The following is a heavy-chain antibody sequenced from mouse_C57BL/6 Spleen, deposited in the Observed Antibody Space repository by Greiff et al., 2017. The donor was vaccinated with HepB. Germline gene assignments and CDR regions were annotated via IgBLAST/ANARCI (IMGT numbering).Heavy chain of an antibody. J-gene: IGHJ4*01. CDR3: AREDYGRNYAMDY. CDR2: ISDGGSYT. D-gene: IGHD1-1*01. CDR1: GFTFSSYA. V-gene: IGHV5-4*01. Sequence: EVQLVESGGGLVKPGGSLKLSCAASGFTFSSYAMSWVRQTPEKRLEWVATISDGGSYTYYPDNVKGRFTISRDNAKNNLYLQMSHLKSEDTAMYYCAREDYGRNYAMDYWGQRTSVTVSS.